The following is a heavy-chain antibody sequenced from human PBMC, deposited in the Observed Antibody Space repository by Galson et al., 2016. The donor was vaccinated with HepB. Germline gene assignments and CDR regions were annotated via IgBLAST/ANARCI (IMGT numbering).Heavy chain of an antibody. CDR1: GYTFTGYF. CDR3: ARDRGGYGEPDAFDI. CDR2: INPNSGGT. J-gene: IGHJ3*02. D-gene: IGHD4-17*01. Sequence: SCKASGYTFTGYFMDWVRQAPGQGLEWMGWINPNSGGTKYAQKFQGWVTMTRDTSISTAYMELSRLRSDDTAVYYCARDRGGYGEPDAFDIWGQGTMVTVSS. V-gene: IGHV1-2*04.